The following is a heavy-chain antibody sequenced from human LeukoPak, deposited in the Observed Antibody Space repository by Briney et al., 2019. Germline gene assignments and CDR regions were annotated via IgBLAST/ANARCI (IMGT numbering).Heavy chain of an antibody. V-gene: IGHV3-7*01. CDR3: ARGLDSSGYLSPFDI. CDR1: GFTFSTYW. CDR2: IKQDGSEK. D-gene: IGHD3-22*01. J-gene: IGHJ3*02. Sequence: GGSLRLSCAASGFTFSTYWMSWVRQAPGKGLEWVANIKQDGSEKYYVDSVKGRFTISRDNAKNSLYLQMNSLRAEDTAVYYCARGLDSSGYLSPFDIWGQGTMVTVSS.